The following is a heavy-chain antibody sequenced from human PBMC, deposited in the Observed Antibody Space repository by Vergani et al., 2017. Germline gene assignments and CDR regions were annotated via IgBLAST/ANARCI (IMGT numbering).Heavy chain of an antibody. V-gene: IGHV1-18*04. D-gene: IGHD2-15*01. CDR3: ARGVELVGSNVFDI. CDR2: ISAYNGNT. Sequence: QVQLVQSGAEVKKPGASVKVSCKASGYTFTGYGISWVRQAPGQGLEWMGWISAYNGNTNYAQKLQGRVTMTTDTPTSTAYMELSSLRSEDTAVNYCARGVELVGSNVFDIWGQGTMVTVSS. CDR1: GYTFTGYG. J-gene: IGHJ3*02.